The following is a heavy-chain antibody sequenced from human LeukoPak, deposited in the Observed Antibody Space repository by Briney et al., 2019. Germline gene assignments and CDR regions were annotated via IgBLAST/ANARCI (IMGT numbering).Heavy chain of an antibody. CDR1: GFTFSSYA. V-gene: IGHV3-23*01. Sequence: GGSLRLSRAASGFTFSSYAMSWVRQAPGKGLEWVSAISGSGGSTYYADSVKGRFTISRDNSKNTLYLQMNSLRAEDTAVYYCAKASFYYGSGSYYKYWGQGTLVTVSS. CDR3: AKASFYYGSGSYYKY. D-gene: IGHD3-10*01. J-gene: IGHJ4*02. CDR2: ISGSGGST.